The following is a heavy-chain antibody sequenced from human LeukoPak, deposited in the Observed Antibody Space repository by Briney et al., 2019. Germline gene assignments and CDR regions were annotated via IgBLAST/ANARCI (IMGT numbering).Heavy chain of an antibody. Sequence: SVKVSCKASGYTFTSDYIHWVRQAPGQGLEWLGIINPSGGRTTYGQNFQGRVTMTRDTSTSTVYMELSSLRSEDTAVYYCARGSRFLDYWGQGTLVTVSS. D-gene: IGHD3-3*01. CDR3: ARGSRFLDY. CDR1: GYTFTSDY. J-gene: IGHJ4*02. V-gene: IGHV1-46*01. CDR2: INPSGGRT.